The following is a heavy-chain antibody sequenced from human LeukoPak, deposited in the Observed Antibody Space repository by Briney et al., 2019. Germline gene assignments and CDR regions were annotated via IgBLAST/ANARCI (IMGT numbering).Heavy chain of an antibody. Sequence: GGSLRPSCAASGFTFSSYGMHWVRQAPGKGLEWVAVIWYDGSNKYYADSVKGRFTISRDNSKNTLYLQMNSLRAEDTAVYYCARDIYYYDSSGYFDYWGQGTLVTVSS. D-gene: IGHD3-22*01. CDR2: IWYDGSNK. J-gene: IGHJ4*02. V-gene: IGHV3-33*01. CDR1: GFTFSSYG. CDR3: ARDIYYYDSSGYFDY.